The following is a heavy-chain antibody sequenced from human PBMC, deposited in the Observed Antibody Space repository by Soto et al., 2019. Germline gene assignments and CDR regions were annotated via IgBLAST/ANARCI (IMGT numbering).Heavy chain of an antibody. CDR2: INPNSGGT. V-gene: IGHV1-2*04. CDR3: ALALHYDFWSGYYYANAEYFQH. J-gene: IGHJ1*01. Sequence: ASVKVSCKASGYTFTGYYMHWVRQAPGQGLERIGWINPNSGGTNYAQKFQGWVTMTRDTSISTAYMELSRLRSDDTAVYYCALALHYDFWSGYYYANAEYFQHWGQGTTVTVSS. CDR1: GYTFTGYY. D-gene: IGHD3-3*01.